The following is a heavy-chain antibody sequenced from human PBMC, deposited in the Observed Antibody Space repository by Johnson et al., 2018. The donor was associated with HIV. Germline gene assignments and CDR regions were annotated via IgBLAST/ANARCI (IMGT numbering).Heavy chain of an antibody. CDR1: EFTFSNY. J-gene: IGHJ3*02. CDR3: ARDQGELRRTHAFDI. CDR2: ISYDGTNK. V-gene: IGHV3-30-3*01. Sequence: QVQLVESGGNLVKSGGSLRLSCAASEFTFSNYMSWVRQAPGKGLEWVAVISYDGTNKYYADPVKGRFTVYRDNSKNTLYLQMNSLRHEDTAVYYCARDQGELRRTHAFDIWGQGTMVTVSS. D-gene: IGHD1-14*01.